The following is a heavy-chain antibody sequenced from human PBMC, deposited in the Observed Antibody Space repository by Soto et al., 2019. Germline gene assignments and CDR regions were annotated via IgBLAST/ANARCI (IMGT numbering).Heavy chain of an antibody. CDR1: GSTFTNYG. Sequence: QVQLVQSGSEVKKPGASGKVSSRATGSTFTNYGITWVRQAPGQGLERMEWISAYDGNTAYPQKFQGSVTMATDTSTGTADMELMTPRSDGTAVYYCARDGIGGWLPKDYWGQGTLVTVSS. J-gene: IGHJ4*02. V-gene: IGHV1-18*04. CDR2: ISAYDGNT. CDR3: ARDGIGGWLPKDY. D-gene: IGHD2-15*01.